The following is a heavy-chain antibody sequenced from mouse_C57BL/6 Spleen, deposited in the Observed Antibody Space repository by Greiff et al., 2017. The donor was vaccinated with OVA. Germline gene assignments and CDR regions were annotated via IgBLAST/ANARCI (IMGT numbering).Heavy chain of an antibody. CDR1: GYTFTSYW. CDR3: ARIYYDDDEYFEV. Sequence: QVQLQQPGAELVKPGASVKMSCKASGYTFTSYWITWVKQRPGQGLEWIGDIYPGSGSTNYNEKFKSKATLTVDTSSSTAYMQLSSLTSEDAAVYYCARIYYDDDEYFEVWGTGTTVTVSS. CDR2: IYPGSGST. J-gene: IGHJ1*03. D-gene: IGHD2-4*01. V-gene: IGHV1-55*01.